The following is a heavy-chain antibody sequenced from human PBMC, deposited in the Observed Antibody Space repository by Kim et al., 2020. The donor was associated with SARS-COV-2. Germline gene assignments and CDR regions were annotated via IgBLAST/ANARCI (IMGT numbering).Heavy chain of an antibody. J-gene: IGHJ4*02. D-gene: IGHD3-22*01. Sequence: TYYPGSVKGRFTISRENAKNSLYLQMNSLRAGDTAVYYCARESSSGYYDYWGQGTLVTVSS. CDR2: T. V-gene: IGHV3-13*01. CDR3: ARESSSGYYDY.